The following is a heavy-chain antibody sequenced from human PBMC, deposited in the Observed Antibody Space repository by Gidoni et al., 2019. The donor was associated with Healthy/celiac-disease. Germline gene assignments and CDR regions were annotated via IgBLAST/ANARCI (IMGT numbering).Heavy chain of an antibody. V-gene: IGHV4-59*01. Sequence: QLQESGPGLVMPLVTLSLTCTVPGGSLSSYYWNWIRQSPGKGLEWIGYIYYSGSTNYNPSLKSRVTISVDTSKNQFSRKLSSVTAADTAVYYCARVQGSGRLNWFDPWGQGTLVTVSS. CDR2: IYYSGST. J-gene: IGHJ5*02. D-gene: IGHD2-15*01. CDR1: GGSLSSYY. CDR3: ARVQGSGRLNWFDP.